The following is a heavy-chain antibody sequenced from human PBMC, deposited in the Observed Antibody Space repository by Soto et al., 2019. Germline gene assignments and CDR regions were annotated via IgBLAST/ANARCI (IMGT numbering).Heavy chain of an antibody. CDR3: ARSFRRGQYCGRDCYPYYFDY. V-gene: IGHV2-26*01. CDR1: GFSLTNARMG. Sequence: QVTLKESGPVLVKPTETLTLTCTVSGFSLTNARMGVSWIRQPPGKALEWLAHIFLNDEKSYSTSLKSRLTISKDTSKTQVVLTMTNMDPVDTATYYCARSFRRGQYCGRDCYPYYFDYWGQGTLVTVSS. D-gene: IGHD2-21*02. J-gene: IGHJ4*02. CDR2: IFLNDEK.